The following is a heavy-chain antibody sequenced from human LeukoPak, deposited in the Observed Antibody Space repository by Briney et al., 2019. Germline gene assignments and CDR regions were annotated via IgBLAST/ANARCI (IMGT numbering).Heavy chain of an antibody. CDR3: SRGMYYYGSGSYPIDY. CDR2: IKQDGNEK. J-gene: IGHJ4*02. CDR1: GFTFSDYW. Sequence: GGSLRLSCAASGFTFSDYWMSWVRQAPGKGLEWVAHIKQDGNEKYYVDSVNGRFTISRDNAKNSLYLQMNSLRAEDTAVYYCSRGMYYYGSGSYPIDYWGQGALGTVSS. D-gene: IGHD3-10*01. V-gene: IGHV3-7*01.